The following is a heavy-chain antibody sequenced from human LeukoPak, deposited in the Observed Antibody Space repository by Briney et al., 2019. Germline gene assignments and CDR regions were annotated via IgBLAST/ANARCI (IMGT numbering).Heavy chain of an antibody. J-gene: IGHJ1*01. CDR3: ARGGAARLHFQN. Sequence: SETLSLTCTVPGGSISTYYWNWIRQPPGKGLEWIGYIYHSGSTNYNPSLQSRVTISVDTSKNQFSLNLNSVTAADTAVYYCARGGAARLHFQNWGQGTLVTVSS. V-gene: IGHV4-59*01. CDR2: IYHSGST. CDR1: GGSISTYY. D-gene: IGHD6-6*01.